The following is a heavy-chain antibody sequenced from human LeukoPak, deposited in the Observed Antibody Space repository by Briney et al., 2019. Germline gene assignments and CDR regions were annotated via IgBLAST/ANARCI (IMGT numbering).Heavy chain of an antibody. J-gene: IGHJ4*02. CDR1: GFTLSSYS. CDR2: ISSSSSYI. CDR3: AKDGYYYDSSGYYYGIGY. Sequence: PGGSLRLSCAASGFTLSSYSMNWVRQAPGKGLEWVSSISSSSSYIYYADSVKGRFTISRDNSKNTLYLQMNSLRAEDTAVYYCAKDGYYYDSSGYYYGIGYWGQGTLVTVSS. V-gene: IGHV3-21*01. D-gene: IGHD3-22*01.